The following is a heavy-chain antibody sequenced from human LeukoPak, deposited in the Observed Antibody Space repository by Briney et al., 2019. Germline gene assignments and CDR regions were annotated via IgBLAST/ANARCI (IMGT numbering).Heavy chain of an antibody. V-gene: IGHV1-46*01. Sequence: GASVKVPCKASGYTFTSYYMHWVRQAPGQGLEWMGIINPSGGSTSYAQKFQGRVTMTRDMSTSTVYMELSSLRSEDTAVYYCARDEAVYDSSGYTFDYWGQGTLVTVSS. CDR1: GYTFTSYY. CDR2: INPSGGST. D-gene: IGHD3-22*01. CDR3: ARDEAVYDSSGYTFDY. J-gene: IGHJ4*02.